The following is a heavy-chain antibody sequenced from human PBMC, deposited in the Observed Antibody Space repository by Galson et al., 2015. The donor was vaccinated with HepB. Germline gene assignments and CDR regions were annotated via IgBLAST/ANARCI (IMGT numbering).Heavy chain of an antibody. V-gene: IGHV3-74*01. CDR1: GFTFSSYW. J-gene: IGHJ3*02. CDR3: ARARELLRGRNDAFDI. CDR2: INSDGSST. Sequence: SLRLSCAASGFTFSSYWMHWVRQAPGKGLVWVSRINSDGSSTSYADSVKGRFTISRDNAKNTLYLQMNSLRAEDTAVYYCARARELLRGRNDAFDIWGQGTMVTVSS. D-gene: IGHD1-26*01.